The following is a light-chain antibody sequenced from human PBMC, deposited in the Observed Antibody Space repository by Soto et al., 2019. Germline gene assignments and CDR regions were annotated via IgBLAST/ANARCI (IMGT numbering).Light chain of an antibody. CDR3: QKSNTSPYT. CDR1: KSNSTY. Sequence: DIRMTQSPSSRSASVGDRVNITCRAIKSNSTYFNWYQHNPGTDPNLLIYGASRLQSGVTSRFTGSGSRTDFTLSISNLQPEDSETYLRQKSNTSPYTFGQGTKLEIK. V-gene: IGKV1-39*01. J-gene: IGKJ2*01. CDR2: GAS.